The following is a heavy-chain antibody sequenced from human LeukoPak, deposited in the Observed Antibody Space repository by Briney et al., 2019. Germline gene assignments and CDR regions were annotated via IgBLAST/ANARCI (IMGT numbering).Heavy chain of an antibody. D-gene: IGHD5-12*01. V-gene: IGHV4-38-2*02. CDR3: ARTTEGYAGGPGYSYYYYMDV. CDR1: GYSISNHYY. J-gene: IGHJ6*03. Sequence: SETLSLTCTVSGYSISNHYYWGWIRQPPGKGLEWIGSIYHSGSTFYNPSLKSRVTISVDTSKNQVSLKLRSVTAADTAVYYCARTTEGYAGGPGYSYYYYMDVWGKGTTVTISS. CDR2: IYHSGST.